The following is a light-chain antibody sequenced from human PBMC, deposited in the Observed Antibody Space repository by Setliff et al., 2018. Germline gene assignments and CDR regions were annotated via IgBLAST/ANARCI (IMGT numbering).Light chain of an antibody. CDR2: GNS. CDR1: SSNIGAGYD. J-gene: IGLJ1*01. Sequence: VLTQPPSVSGAPGQRVTIPCTGSSSNIGAGYDVHWYQQLPGTAPKLLIYGNSNRPSGVPDRFSGSKSGTSASLAITGLQAEDEADYYCQSYDSSLSGYVVGTGTKV. CDR3: QSYDSSLSGYV. V-gene: IGLV1-40*01.